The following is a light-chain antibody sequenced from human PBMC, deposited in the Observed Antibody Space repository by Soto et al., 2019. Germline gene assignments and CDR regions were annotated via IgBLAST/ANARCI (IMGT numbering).Light chain of an antibody. CDR2: DNN. V-gene: IGLV1-51*01. CDR1: SSNIGNNY. Sequence: QSVLTQPPSVSAAPGQKVTISCSGSSSNIGNNYVSWYQQLPGTAPKLLIYDNNKRPSGIPDRFSGSKSGTSATLGSTGLQTGDEADYYCGTWDSSLSAGVVFGGGTKVNVL. J-gene: IGLJ2*01. CDR3: GTWDSSLSAGVV.